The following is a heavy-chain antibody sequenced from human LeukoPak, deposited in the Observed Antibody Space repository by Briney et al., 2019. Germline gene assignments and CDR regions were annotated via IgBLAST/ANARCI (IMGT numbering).Heavy chain of an antibody. CDR1: GYTFTSYD. J-gene: IGHJ6*03. Sequence: ASVKVSCKASGYTFTSYDTNWVRQATGQGLEWMGWMNPNSGNTGYAQKFQGRVTMTRNTSISTAYMELSSLRSEDTAVYYCARGLAFGDNYYYYYMDVWGKGTTVTVSS. D-gene: IGHD3-16*01. CDR3: ARGLAFGDNYYYYYMDV. CDR2: MNPNSGNT. V-gene: IGHV1-8*01.